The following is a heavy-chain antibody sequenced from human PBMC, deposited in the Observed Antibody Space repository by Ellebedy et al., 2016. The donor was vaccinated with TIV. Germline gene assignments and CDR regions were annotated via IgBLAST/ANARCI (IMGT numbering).Heavy chain of an antibody. CDR3: GRAIGSGSCY. D-gene: IGHD3-10*01. Sequence: GESLKISCAASGFSLSSYWMHWVRQAPGKGLEWVANIKQDGSEKYYVDSVKGRFTISRENAKNSLYLQMNRLRAEDTAVYFCGRAIGSGSCYWGQGTLVTVSS. CDR2: IKQDGSEK. J-gene: IGHJ4*02. V-gene: IGHV3-7*01. CDR1: GFSLSSYW.